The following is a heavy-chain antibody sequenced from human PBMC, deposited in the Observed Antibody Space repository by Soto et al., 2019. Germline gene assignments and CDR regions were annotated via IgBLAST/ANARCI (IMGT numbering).Heavy chain of an antibody. CDR3: AREHSSGYPLDY. J-gene: IGHJ4*02. CDR2: ISYDGSNK. Sequence: GGSLRLSCAASGFTFSSYAMHWVRQAPGKGLEWVAVISYDGSNKYYADSVKGRFTISRDNSKNTLYLQMNSLRAEDTAVYYCAREHSSGYPLDYWGQGTRVTVSS. V-gene: IGHV3-30-3*01. D-gene: IGHD3-22*01. CDR1: GFTFSSYA.